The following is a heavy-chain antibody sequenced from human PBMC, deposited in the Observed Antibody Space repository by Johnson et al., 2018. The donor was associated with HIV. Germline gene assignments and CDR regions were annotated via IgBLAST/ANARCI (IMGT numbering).Heavy chain of an antibody. Sequence: EQLVESGGGVVQPGRSLRLSCAASGFTVSSNYMSWVRQAPGKGLEWLATLNEGGSQKYYVDAVKGRFSISRDNGKNSLYLQMNSLRAEDTAVYYCARSFRDDEEDTFDIWGQGTMVTVSS. V-gene: IGHV3-7*01. CDR1: GFTVSSNY. D-gene: IGHD1-1*01. J-gene: IGHJ3*02. CDR2: LNEGGSQK. CDR3: ARSFRDDEEDTFDI.